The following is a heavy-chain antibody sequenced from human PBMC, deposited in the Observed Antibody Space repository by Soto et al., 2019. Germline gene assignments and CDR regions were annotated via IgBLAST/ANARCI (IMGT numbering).Heavy chain of an antibody. Sequence: SETLSLTCAVSGGSISSSNWWSWVRQPPGKGLEWIGEIYHSGSTNYNPSLKSRVTISVDKSKNQFSLKLSSVTAADTAVYYCARDNHDYHYYYGMDVWGQGTTVTVSS. CDR1: GGSISSSNW. V-gene: IGHV4-4*02. D-gene: IGHD1-1*01. J-gene: IGHJ6*02. CDR3: ARDNHDYHYYYGMDV. CDR2: IYHSGST.